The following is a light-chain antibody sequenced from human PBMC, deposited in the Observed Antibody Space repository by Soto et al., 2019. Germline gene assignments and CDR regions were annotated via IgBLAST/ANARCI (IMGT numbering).Light chain of an antibody. Sequence: QSVLTQPASVSVSPGQSITISFTGTSSDVGGYNYVSWYQQHPGKAPKLMIYEVSHRPSGVSNRFSGSKSGNTASLTISGLQAEDEADYYCSSYTSTTPYVFGTGTKVTVL. V-gene: IGLV2-14*01. J-gene: IGLJ1*01. CDR1: SSDVGGYNY. CDR3: SSYTSTTPYV. CDR2: EVS.